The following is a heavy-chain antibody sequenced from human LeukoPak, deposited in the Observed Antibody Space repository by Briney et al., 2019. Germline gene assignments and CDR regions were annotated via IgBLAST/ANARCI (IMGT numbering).Heavy chain of an antibody. CDR2: LWYDGSHE. J-gene: IGHJ4*02. D-gene: IGHD4-17*01. CDR3: AKDAGDFGDSSFDH. Sequence: PGGSLSLSCAASGFNFKNYGMHWVRQAPGKGLEWVAALWYDGSHEYYADSVKGRFTISRDNFKNTLFVEMNGLRAGDTAIYYCAKDAGDFGDSSFDHWGQGTPVTDSS. CDR1: GFNFKNYG. V-gene: IGHV3-33*06.